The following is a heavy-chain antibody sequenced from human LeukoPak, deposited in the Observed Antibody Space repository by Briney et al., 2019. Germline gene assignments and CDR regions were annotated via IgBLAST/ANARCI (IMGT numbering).Heavy chain of an antibody. V-gene: IGHV3-30*02. D-gene: IGHD5-12*01. J-gene: IGHJ4*02. CDR1: GFTFSSYG. Sequence: PGGSLRLSCAASGFTFSSYGMHWVRQAPGKGLEWVAFIRYDGSNKYYADSVKGRFTISRDNSKNTLYLQMNSLRAEDTAVYYCAYGYSGYDYCLDYWGQGTLVTVSS. CDR3: AYGYSGYDYCLDY. CDR2: IRYDGSNK.